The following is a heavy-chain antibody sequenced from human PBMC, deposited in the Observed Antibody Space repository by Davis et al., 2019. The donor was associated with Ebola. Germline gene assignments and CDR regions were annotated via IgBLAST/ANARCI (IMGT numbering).Heavy chain of an antibody. Sequence: MPSETLSLTCTVSGGSISSHYWSWIRQPPGKGLEWICYVYYSGSTNYNPSHKSRVTISVDSSKNQFSLKLSSVTAADTAVYYCARGWDSSGWKDWGQGTLVTVSS. V-gene: IGHV4-59*11. CDR1: GGSISSHY. D-gene: IGHD6-19*01. CDR2: VYYSGST. CDR3: ARGWDSSGWKD. J-gene: IGHJ4*02.